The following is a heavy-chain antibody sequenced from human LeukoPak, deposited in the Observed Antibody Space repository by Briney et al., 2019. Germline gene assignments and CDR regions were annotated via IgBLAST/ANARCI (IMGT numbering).Heavy chain of an antibody. CDR2: IYTSGST. CDR3: AREAATSPYYYYYYYMDV. CDR1: GGSISSYY. D-gene: IGHD5-12*01. V-gene: IGHV4-4*07. Sequence: SETLSLTRTVPGGSISSYYWSCIRQPAGGGLEWIGRIYTSGSTNYNPSLKSRVTMSVDTSKNQFSLTLSSVTDADTAVYYCAREAATSPYYYYYYYMDVWRKGTTVTVSS. J-gene: IGHJ6*03.